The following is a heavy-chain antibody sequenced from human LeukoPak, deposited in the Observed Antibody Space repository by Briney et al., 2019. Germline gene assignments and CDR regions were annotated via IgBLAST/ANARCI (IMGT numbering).Heavy chain of an antibody. J-gene: IGHJ4*02. CDR3: ARETNHYDFWSGHRGDFDY. D-gene: IGHD3-3*01. V-gene: IGHV1-18*01. CDR2: ISAYNGNT. Sequence: ASVKVSCKASGYTFTSYGISWVRQAPGQGLEWMGWISAYNGNTNYAQRLQGRVTMTTDTSTSTAYMELRSLRSDDTAVYYCARETNHYDFWSGHRGDFDYWGQGTLVTVSS. CDR1: GYTFTSYG.